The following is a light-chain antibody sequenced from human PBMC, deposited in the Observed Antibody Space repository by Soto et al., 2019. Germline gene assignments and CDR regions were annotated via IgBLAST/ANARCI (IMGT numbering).Light chain of an antibody. CDR2: GAS. V-gene: IGKV3-20*01. CDR3: QQYGSPLS. CDR1: QTVSSRF. J-gene: IGKJ4*01. Sequence: EIVLTQSPGTLSLSPGERATLSCRASQTVSSRFLAWYQQKPGQAPRLLIYGASSRATGIPDRFSGSGSGTDFALTISRLESEDFAVYYCQQYGSPLSFGGGTKVEIK.